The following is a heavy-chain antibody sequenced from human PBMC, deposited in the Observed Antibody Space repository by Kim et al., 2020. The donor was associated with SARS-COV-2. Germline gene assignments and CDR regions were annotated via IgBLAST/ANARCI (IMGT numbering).Heavy chain of an antibody. CDR2: IDLNDDK. J-gene: IGHJ4*02. V-gene: IGHV2-70*01. CDR1: GFSLTTNGMC. CDR3: ARIRGSGDCYSPFFDF. D-gene: IGHD2-21*02. Sequence: SGPTLVNPTQTLTLTCTFSGFSLTTNGMCVSWIRQPPGKALEWLALIDLNDDKYYNTSLKTRLTISKDTSKNQVVLTMTNMDPVDTATYYCARIRGSGDCYSPFFDFWGQGALVTVSA.